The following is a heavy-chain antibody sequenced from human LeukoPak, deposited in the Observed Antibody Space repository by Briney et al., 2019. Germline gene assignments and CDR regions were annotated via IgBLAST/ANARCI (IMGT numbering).Heavy chain of an antibody. D-gene: IGHD1-7*01. J-gene: IGHJ4*02. CDR1: GYSITGGYY. CDR2: IYHTGST. V-gene: IGHV4-38-2*02. Sequence: SETLSLTRAVSGYSITGGYYWGWIRQSPGKGLEWIGSIYHTGSTFYNPSLESRVTLSVDTSNNQFSLTVRSVTAADTALYYCARDKGWNYDYWGQGSLVTVSS. CDR3: ARDKGWNYDY.